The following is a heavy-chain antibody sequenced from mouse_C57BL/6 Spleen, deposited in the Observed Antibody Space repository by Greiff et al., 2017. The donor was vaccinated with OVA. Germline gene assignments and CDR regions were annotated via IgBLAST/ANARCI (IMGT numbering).Heavy chain of an antibody. CDR1: GYTFTSYW. CDR2: IDPSDSET. Sequence: QVQLKQPGAELVRPGSSVKLSCKASGYTFTSYWMHWVKQRPIQGLEWIGNIDPSDSETHYNQKFKDKATLTVDKSSSTAYMQLSSLTSEDSAVYYCARGEGYDYGWFAYWGQGTLVTVSA. CDR3: ARGEGYDYGWFAY. V-gene: IGHV1-52*01. D-gene: IGHD2-4*01. J-gene: IGHJ3*01.